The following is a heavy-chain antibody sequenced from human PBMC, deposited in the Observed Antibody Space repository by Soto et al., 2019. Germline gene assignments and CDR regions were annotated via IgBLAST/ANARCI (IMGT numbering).Heavy chain of an antibody. J-gene: IGHJ4*02. CDR1: GFTFSSYA. Sequence: GGSLRLSCAASGFTFSSYAMSWVRQAPGKGLEWVSAISSSGGSTYYADSVKGRFTISRDNSKNTLYLQMNSLRAEDTAVYYCAKDTGPNDYYFDYWGQGTLVTVSS. CDR3: AKDTGPNDYYFDY. V-gene: IGHV3-23*01. D-gene: IGHD3-16*01. CDR2: ISSSGGST.